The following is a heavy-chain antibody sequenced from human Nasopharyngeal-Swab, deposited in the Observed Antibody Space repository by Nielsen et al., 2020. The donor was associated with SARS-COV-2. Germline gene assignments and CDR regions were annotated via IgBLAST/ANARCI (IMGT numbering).Heavy chain of an antibody. D-gene: IGHD3-9*01. CDR2: ISSSGSTI. CDR3: ARVPRAYYDILTGYSSTYYFDY. J-gene: IGHJ4*02. Sequence: WIRQPPGKGLEWVSYISSSGSTIYYADSVKGRFTISRDNAKNSLYLQMNSLRAEDTAAYYCARVPRAYYDILTGYSSTYYFDYWGQGTLVTVSS. V-gene: IGHV3-11*01.